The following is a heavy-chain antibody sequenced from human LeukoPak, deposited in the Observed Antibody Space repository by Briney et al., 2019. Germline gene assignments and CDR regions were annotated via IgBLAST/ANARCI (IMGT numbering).Heavy chain of an antibody. D-gene: IGHD3-3*01. CDR1: GGSISTYY. CDR2: IYTSGST. J-gene: IGHJ3*02. CDR3: ARGTVDFWSEYAFDI. Sequence: SETLSLTCTVSGGSISTYYWSWIRQPAGKGLEWIGRIYTSGSTNYNPSHKSRVTMSVDTSKNQFSLKLSSVTAADTAVYYCARGTVDFWSEYAFDIWGQGTMVTVSS. V-gene: IGHV4-4*07.